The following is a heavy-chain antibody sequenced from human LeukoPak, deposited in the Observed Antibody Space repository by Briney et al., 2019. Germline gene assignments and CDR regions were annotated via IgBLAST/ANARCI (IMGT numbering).Heavy chain of an antibody. V-gene: IGHV3-64*01. CDR2: ISSNGGST. D-gene: IGHD1-26*01. J-gene: IGHJ4*02. CDR3: ARVSGIDYFDY. Sequence: AGSLTLSCAAYGFTFSSYAMLWVRQAPGKGLEYVSAISSNGGSTYYANSVKGRFTISRDNSKNTLYLQMGSLRAEDMAVYYCARVSGIDYFDYWGQGTLVTVSS. CDR1: GFTFSSYA.